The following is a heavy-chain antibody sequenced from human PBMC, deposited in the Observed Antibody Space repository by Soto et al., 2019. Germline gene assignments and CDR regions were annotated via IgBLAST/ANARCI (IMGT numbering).Heavy chain of an antibody. V-gene: IGHV1-18*01. Sequence: QVQLVQSGAEVKKPGASVKVSCKASGYSFTSYGISWVRQAPGQGLEWMGWISAYNGNTNYAQKLQGRVTRTPDTSTSTASMELRSLSSDATAVYYWARDNGFGASDVWGQGATVTVSS. CDR2: ISAYNGNT. D-gene: IGHD3-10*01. CDR3: ARDNGFGASDV. CDR1: GYSFTSYG. J-gene: IGHJ6*02.